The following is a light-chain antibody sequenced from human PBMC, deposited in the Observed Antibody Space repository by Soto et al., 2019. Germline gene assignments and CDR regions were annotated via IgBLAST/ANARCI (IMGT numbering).Light chain of an antibody. CDR2: DAS. V-gene: IGKV1-5*01. J-gene: IGKJ1*01. CDR3: QQYKSYWT. CDR1: QTISTW. Sequence: DIQVTQSPPTLSASVGARVTITCRASQTISTWMAWYQQKPGKAPKLLVYDASTLQSGVASRFSGSGSGTEFTLTINSLQPDDFATYYCQQYKSYWTFGQGTKVDIK.